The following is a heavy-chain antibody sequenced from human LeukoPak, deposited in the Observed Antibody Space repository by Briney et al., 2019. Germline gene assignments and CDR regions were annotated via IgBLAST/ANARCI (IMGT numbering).Heavy chain of an antibody. CDR2: ISGSGGST. J-gene: IGHJ6*02. CDR1: GFTFSSYA. Sequence: GGSLRLSCAASGFTFSSYAMSWVRQAPGKGLEWVSAISGSGGSTYYADSVKGRFTISRDNSKNTLYLQMNSLRAEDTAVYYCASDYGDYSYYYGMDVWGQGTTVTVSS. V-gene: IGHV3-23*01. CDR3: ASDYGDYSYYYGMDV. D-gene: IGHD4-17*01.